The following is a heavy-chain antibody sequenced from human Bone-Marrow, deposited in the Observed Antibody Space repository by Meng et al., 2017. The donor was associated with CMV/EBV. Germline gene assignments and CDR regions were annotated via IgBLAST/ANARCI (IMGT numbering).Heavy chain of an antibody. CDR1: GFSFNTYG. V-gene: IGHV3-30*02. Sequence: GESLKISCVASGFSFNTYGMHWVRQAPGKGLEWVAFVQSDGDNKQCDASVEGRFTISRDNSKNTVSLQMNSLRSDDTAVYFCAKDGPTTGITTCLFDHWGQGTLVTVSS. CDR3: AKDGPTTGITTCLFDH. CDR2: VQSDGDNK. D-gene: IGHD1-1*01. J-gene: IGHJ4*02.